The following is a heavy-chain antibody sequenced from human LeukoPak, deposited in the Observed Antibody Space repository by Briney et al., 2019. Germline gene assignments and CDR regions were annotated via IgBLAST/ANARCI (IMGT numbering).Heavy chain of an antibody. CDR2: IYSGGTT. CDR1: GFTVSSSY. J-gene: IGHJ3*02. D-gene: IGHD3-22*01. CDR3: ARDRTEYYYDSSGYWHDAFDI. Sequence: PGGSLRLSCAASGFTVSSSYMSWVRQAPGKGLEWVSVIYSGGTTFYADSVKGRFTISRDNSKNTLYLQMNSLRAEDTAVYYCARDRTEYYYDSSGYWHDAFDIWGQGTMVTVSS. V-gene: IGHV3-53*01.